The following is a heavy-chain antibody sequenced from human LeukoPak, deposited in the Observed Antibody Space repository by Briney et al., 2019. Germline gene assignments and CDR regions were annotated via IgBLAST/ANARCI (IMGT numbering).Heavy chain of an antibody. CDR3: TRVVNGGHSYY. CDR2: VYHTGAS. V-gene: IGHV4-59*12. Sequence: SETLSLTCSVSGASINNYYWTWLRQPPGKGLEWIGYVYHTGASGYHPSLKSRVAMSLDTSKNQVSLNLRSVTAADTAVYFCTRVVNGGHSYYWGQGTLVTVSS. D-gene: IGHD2-21*01. CDR1: GASINNYY. J-gene: IGHJ4*02.